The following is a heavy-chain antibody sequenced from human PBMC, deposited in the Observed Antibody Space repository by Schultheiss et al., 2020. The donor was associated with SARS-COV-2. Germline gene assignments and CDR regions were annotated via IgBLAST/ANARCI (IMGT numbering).Heavy chain of an antibody. CDR1: GYTFTGYY. J-gene: IGHJ5*02. CDR2: INPNSGGT. D-gene: IGHD6-19*01. V-gene: IGHV1-2*04. CDR3: ARGSSGWHNWFDP. Sequence: ASVKVSCKASGYTFTGYYMHWVRQAPGQGLEWMGWINPNSGGTNYAQKFQGWVTMTRDTSISTAYMELRSLRSEDTAVYYCARGSSGWHNWFDPWGQGTLVTVSS.